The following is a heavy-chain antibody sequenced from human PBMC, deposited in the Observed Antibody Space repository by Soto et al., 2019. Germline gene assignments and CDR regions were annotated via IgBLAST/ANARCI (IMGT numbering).Heavy chain of an antibody. Sequence: QVQLQESGPRLVKPSGTLSLMCAVSGGSISSYTWWSWVRQPPGKGLEWIGEIYYRGNTNYNLSLKSRVTISMDKSKNPFSLELNSVTAADTAVYYCARATKGSSTWFDSWGQGTLVTVSS. CDR1: GGSISSYTW. CDR2: IYYRGNT. D-gene: IGHD2-2*01. J-gene: IGHJ5*01. CDR3: ARATKGSSTWFDS. V-gene: IGHV4-4*02.